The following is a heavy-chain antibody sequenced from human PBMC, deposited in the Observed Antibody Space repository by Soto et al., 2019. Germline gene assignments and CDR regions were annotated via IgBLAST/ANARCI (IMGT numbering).Heavy chain of an antibody. CDR3: AYSTGWYRHDV. J-gene: IGHJ3*01. CDR2: IFHSGDT. D-gene: IGHD6-19*01. V-gene: IGHV4-4*02. Sequence: QVQLQESGPGLVKPSGTLSLTCAVSGDSISNSRWWTWVRQPPGKGLEWIGDIFHSGDTNYNPSLKSRVFISVDKSQNQFSLKVSSVTAADTAVYYCAYSTGWYRHDVWXXGTLVTVSS. CDR1: GDSISNSRW.